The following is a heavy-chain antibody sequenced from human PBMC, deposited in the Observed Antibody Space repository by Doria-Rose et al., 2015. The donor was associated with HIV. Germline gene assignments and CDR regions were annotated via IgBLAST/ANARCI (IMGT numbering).Heavy chain of an antibody. CDR3: ARHLLRFLEWLQPNYYNYGVDV. Sequence: RLSCAASGFTVSSNYMSWVRQAPGKGLEWVSIIYSGGSTDYADSVKGRFTISRDNSKNTLYLQMNSLRAEDTAVYYCARHLLRFLEWLQPNYYNYGVDVWGQGTTVTVSS. CDR2: IYSGGST. V-gene: IGHV3-53*01. J-gene: IGHJ6*02. D-gene: IGHD3-3*01. CDR1: GFTVSSNY.